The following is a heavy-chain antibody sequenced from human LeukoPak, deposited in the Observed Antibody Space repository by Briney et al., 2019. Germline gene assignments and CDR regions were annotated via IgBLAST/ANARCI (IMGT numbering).Heavy chain of an antibody. V-gene: IGHV4-39*07. J-gene: IGHJ5*02. CDR2: IYYSGGT. D-gene: IGHD2-2*01. Sequence: SETLSLTCTVSGGSISSSSYYWGWIRQPPGKGLEWIGSIYYSGGTYYNPSLKSRVTISVDTSKNQFSLKLSSVTAADTAVYYCARGRGYCSSTSCPRGFDPWGQGTLVTVSS. CDR3: ARGRGYCSSTSCPRGFDP. CDR1: GGSISSSSYY.